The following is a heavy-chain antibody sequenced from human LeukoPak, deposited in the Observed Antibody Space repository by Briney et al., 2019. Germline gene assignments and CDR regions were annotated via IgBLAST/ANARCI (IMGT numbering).Heavy chain of an antibody. V-gene: IGHV4-39*01. CDR2: IYYSGST. CDR3: ARRNVYSSSWDYFDY. J-gene: IGHJ4*02. Sequence: SETLSLTCTVSGDSVSRSSYYWGWIRQPPGKGLEWIGSIYYSGSTYHNPSLKSRVTISVDTSKNQFSLKLSSVTAADTAVYYCARRNVYSSSWDYFDYWGQGTLVTVSS. D-gene: IGHD6-13*01. CDR1: GDSVSRSSYY.